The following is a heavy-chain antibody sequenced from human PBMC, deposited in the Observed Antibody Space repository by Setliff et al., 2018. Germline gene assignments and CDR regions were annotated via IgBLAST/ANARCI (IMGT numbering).Heavy chain of an antibody. J-gene: IGHJ4*02. CDR3: ARDLTAMYYFDY. CDR2: IYYSGST. V-gene: IGHV4-59*11. CDR1: GGSISSHY. Sequence: SETLSLTCTVSGGSISSHYWSWIRQPPGKGLEWIGSIYYSGSTNYNPSLKSRVTISVDTSKNQFSLKLSSVTAADTAAYYCARDLTAMYYFDYWGQGTLVTVSS.